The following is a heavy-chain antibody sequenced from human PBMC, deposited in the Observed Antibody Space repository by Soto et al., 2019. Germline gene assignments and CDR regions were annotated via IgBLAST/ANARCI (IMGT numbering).Heavy chain of an antibody. CDR2: ISGYNGNT. J-gene: IGHJ6*02. D-gene: IGHD2-21*01. V-gene: IGHV1-18*04. CDR1: GYTFSGYS. Sequence: QAVLEQSGGEVKKPGASVKVSCKASGYTFSGYSITWVRQAPGQGLEWMGRISGYNGNTNYARTLRGRLTLTTDTATSTAYMELRSLTSDGTAVYYCARDVFCGGAPACPDMDVWGQGTTVTVSS. CDR3: ARDVFCGGAPACPDMDV.